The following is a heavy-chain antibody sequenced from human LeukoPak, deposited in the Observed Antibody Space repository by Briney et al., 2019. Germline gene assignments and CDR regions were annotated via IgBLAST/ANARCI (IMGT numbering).Heavy chain of an antibody. CDR1: GGTFSSYA. CDR2: IIPIFGTA. J-gene: IGHJ4*02. CDR3: AREVRDPLRYFDWLSSPFDY. Sequence: ASVKVSCKASGGTFSSYAISWVRQAPGQGLEWIGGIIPIFGTANYAQKFQGRVTITADESTSTAYMELSSLRSEDTAVYYCAREVRDPLRYFDWLSSPFDYWGQGTLVTVSS. D-gene: IGHD3-9*01. V-gene: IGHV1-69*13.